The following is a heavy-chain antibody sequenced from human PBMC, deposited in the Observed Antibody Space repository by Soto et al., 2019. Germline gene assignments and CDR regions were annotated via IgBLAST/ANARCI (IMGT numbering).Heavy chain of an antibody. Sequence: QVQLVQSGAEVKKPGSSVKVSCKASGGTFSSYAISWVRQAPGQGLEWMGGIIPIFGTANYAQKFQGRGTITADKSTSTAYRELSSLRSEYTAVYYCARGRGMIVVVSDDAFDIWGQGTMVTVSS. V-gene: IGHV1-69*06. CDR2: IIPIFGTA. CDR1: GGTFSSYA. J-gene: IGHJ3*02. D-gene: IGHD3-22*01. CDR3: ARGRGMIVVVSDDAFDI.